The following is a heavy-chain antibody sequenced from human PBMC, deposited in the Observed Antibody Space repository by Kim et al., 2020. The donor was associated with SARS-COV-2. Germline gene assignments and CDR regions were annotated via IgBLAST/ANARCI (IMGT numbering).Heavy chain of an antibody. J-gene: IGHJ4*02. V-gene: IGHV4-59*13. CDR2: IFYRGTT. CDR3: VGHGQQHQLGSFYH. Sequence: SETLSLTCTVSGDSISRYYWSWIRQPPGKRPEWIGNIFYRGTTNYNSSLKSRVTISVDTSENQFSLKLTSITAADTAVYYCVGHGQQHQLGSFYHWGQG. CDR1: GDSISRYY. D-gene: IGHD6-13*01.